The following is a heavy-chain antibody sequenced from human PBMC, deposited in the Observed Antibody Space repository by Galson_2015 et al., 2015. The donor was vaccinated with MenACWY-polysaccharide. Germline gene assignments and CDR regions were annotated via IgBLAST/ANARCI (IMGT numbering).Heavy chain of an antibody. CDR1: GFSFSSYG. V-gene: IGHV3-30*18. CDR2: IAYDGSNK. D-gene: IGHD2-15*01. CDR3: AKDLNRYRSGGSCDNFDY. J-gene: IGHJ4*02. Sequence: SLRLSCAASGFSFSSYGMHWVRQAPGKGLEWVAVIAYDGSNKYYADSVKGRFTISRDNSKNTLYLQMNSLRAEDTAVYYCAKDLNRYRSGGSCDNFDYWGQGTLVTVSS.